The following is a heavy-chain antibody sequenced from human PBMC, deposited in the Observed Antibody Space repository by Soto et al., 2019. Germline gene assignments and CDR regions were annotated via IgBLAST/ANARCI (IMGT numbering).Heavy chain of an antibody. V-gene: IGHV3-23*01. Sequence: EVQLLESGGGLVQPGGSLRLSCAASGFTFSSYAMSWVRQAPGKGLEWVSAISGSGGSTYYADSVKGRFTISRDNSKNSLDLQMNSLRAEDKAVYYCETMEQWRSGYWGQGTLVTVSS. D-gene: IGHD6-19*01. CDR1: GFTFSSYA. J-gene: IGHJ4*02. CDR2: ISGSGGST. CDR3: ETMEQWRSGY.